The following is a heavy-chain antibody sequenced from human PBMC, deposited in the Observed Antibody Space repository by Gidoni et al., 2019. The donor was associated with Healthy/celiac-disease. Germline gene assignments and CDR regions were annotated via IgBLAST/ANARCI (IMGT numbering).Heavy chain of an antibody. Sequence: EVQLVESGGGLVQPGGSLRLSCTASGFTVRSNDMSWVRQAPGKGLEWVSVIYSGGSTYYADSVKGRLTISRDNSKNTLFLQMNSLRAEDTAVYFCARDLYYYDSSGYNYYFDYWGQGTLVTVSS. CDR3: ARDLYYYDSSGYNYYFDY. CDR1: GFTVRSND. CDR2: IYSGGST. V-gene: IGHV3-66*01. J-gene: IGHJ4*02. D-gene: IGHD3-22*01.